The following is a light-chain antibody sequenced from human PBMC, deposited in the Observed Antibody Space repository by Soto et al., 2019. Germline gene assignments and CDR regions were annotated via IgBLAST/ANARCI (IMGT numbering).Light chain of an antibody. J-gene: IGKJ5*01. CDR2: DAS. Sequence: DIQMTQSPSALSASVGDRVTISCRASQGIGNALGWYQQKPGKPPKVLIYDASNLETGVPSRFSGSGSGTDFTFTISSLQPEDIATYYCQQYDNLPITFGQGTQLEIK. V-gene: IGKV1-33*01. CDR1: QGIGNA. CDR3: QQYDNLPIT.